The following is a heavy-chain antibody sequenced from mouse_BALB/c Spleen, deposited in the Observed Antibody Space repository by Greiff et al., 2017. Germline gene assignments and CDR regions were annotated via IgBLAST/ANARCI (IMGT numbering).Heavy chain of an antibody. D-gene: IGHD1-1*01. Sequence: EVKLEESGGGLVQPGGSMKLSCVASGFTFSSYWMSWVRQSPEKGLEWVAEIRLKSDNYATHYAESVKGKFTISRDDSKSRLYLQMNSLRAEDTGIYYCTVTTAWFAYWGQGTLVTVSA. CDR3: TVTTAWFAY. CDR2: IRLKSDNYAT. V-gene: IGHV6-3*01. J-gene: IGHJ3*01. CDR1: GFTFSSYW.